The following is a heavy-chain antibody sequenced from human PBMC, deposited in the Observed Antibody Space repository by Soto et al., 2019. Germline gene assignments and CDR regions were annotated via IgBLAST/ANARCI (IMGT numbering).Heavy chain of an antibody. J-gene: IGHJ4*02. CDR3: ARQFDSDTSGYYYAY. Sequence: ASVKVSCKASGGTFSTHAISWVRQAPGQGLEWMGGIIPIFATANYAQKFQGRATITADESTSTAYMELSSLRSEDTAVYYCARQFDSDTSGYYYAYWGQGTLVTVSS. V-gene: IGHV1-69*13. CDR1: GGTFSTHA. D-gene: IGHD3-22*01. CDR2: IIPIFATA.